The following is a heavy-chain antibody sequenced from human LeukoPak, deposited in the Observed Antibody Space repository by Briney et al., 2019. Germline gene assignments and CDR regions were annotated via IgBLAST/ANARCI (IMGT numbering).Heavy chain of an antibody. D-gene: IGHD6-13*01. CDR3: ARGGGSSWYGSFDY. Sequence: PSETLSLTCTVSGGSISSGGYYWSWIRQPPGKGLEWIGYIYHSGSTYYNPSLKSRVTISVDTSKNQFSLKLSSVTAADTAVYYCARGGGSSWYGSFDYWGQGTLVTVSS. J-gene: IGHJ4*02. CDR1: GGSISSGGYY. CDR2: IYHSGST. V-gene: IGHV4-30-2*01.